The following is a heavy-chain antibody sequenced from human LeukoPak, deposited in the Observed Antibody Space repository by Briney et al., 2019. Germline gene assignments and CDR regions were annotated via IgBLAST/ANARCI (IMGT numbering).Heavy chain of an antibody. J-gene: IGHJ4*02. CDR2: INHSGST. Sequence: SETLSLTCAVYGGSFSGYYWSWIRQPPGKGLEWIGEINHSGSTNYNPSLKSRVTISVDTSKNQFSLKLSSVTAADTAVYYCIGAAAGTDFDYWGQGTLVTVSS. D-gene: IGHD6-13*01. CDR1: GGSFSGYY. V-gene: IGHV4-34*03. CDR3: IGAAAGTDFDY.